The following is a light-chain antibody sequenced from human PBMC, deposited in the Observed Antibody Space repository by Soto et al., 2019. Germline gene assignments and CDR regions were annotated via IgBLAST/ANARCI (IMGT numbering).Light chain of an antibody. CDR2: EVS. V-gene: IGLV2-14*01. CDR1: SSDVGSYNF. J-gene: IGLJ2*01. CDR3: SSYTSSTTVI. Sequence: QSALTQPASLSGSPGQSITISCTGTSSDVGSYNFVSWYQQHPGKAPKLMIYEVSNRPSGVSDRFSGSKSGTTASLTISGLQAEDEADYHCSSYTSSTTVIFGGGTKLTVL.